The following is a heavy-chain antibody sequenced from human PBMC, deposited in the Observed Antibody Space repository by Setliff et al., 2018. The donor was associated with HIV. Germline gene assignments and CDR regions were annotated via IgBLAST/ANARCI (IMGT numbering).Heavy chain of an antibody. CDR2: IYYSGAT. J-gene: IGHJ4*03. CDR3: ARLGYVSGGLYKTPGPYYFDY. V-gene: IGHV4-39*01. D-gene: IGHD3-10*01. CDR1: GGSMSSSSYY. Sequence: PSETLSLTCTVSGGSMSSSSYYWGWIRQTPDKGLEWIGIIYYSGATYYNPSLTSRVTISVDTSRNQFSLKLRSVTAADTAAYDWARLGYVSGGLYKTPGPYYFDYWGPETLLVTVSS.